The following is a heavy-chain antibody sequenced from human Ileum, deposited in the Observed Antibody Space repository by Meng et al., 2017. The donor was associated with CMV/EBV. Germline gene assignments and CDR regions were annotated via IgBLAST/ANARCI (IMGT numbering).Heavy chain of an antibody. V-gene: IGHV4-59*01. CDR3: ATTIHPVALLNYFDP. J-gene: IGHJ5*02. Sequence: SETLSLTCSVSGDSITRYYVSWIRKPPGKGLEWIGYRYYSETPYYSHSLRGRVIISADTAKNHFSLSLTSVTAADTAVYFCATTIHPVALLNYFDPWGQGTLVTVSS. CDR2: RYYSETP. D-gene: IGHD5-12*01. CDR1: GDSITRYY.